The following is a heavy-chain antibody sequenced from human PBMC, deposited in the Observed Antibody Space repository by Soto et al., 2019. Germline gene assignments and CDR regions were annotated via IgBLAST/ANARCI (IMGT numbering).Heavy chain of an antibody. J-gene: IGHJ3*02. V-gene: IGHV1-18*04. Sequence: ASVKVSCKASGYTFTSYGISWVRQAPGQGLEWMGWISAYNGNTNYAQKLQGRVTMTTDTSTSTAYMELRSLRSDDTAVYYCARVQNRYNWNVPRLNAFGIWGQGTMVTVSS. CDR1: GYTFTSYG. D-gene: IGHD1-20*01. CDR2: ISAYNGNT. CDR3: ARVQNRYNWNVPRLNAFGI.